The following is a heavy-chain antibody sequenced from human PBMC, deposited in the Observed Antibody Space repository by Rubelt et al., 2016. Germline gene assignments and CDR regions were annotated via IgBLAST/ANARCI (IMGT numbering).Heavy chain of an antibody. CDR3: ARRPSRDAFDI. CDR1: GGSISSYY. Sequence: WLTCTVSGGSISSYYWSWIRQPPGKGLEWIGYIYYSGSTNYNPSLKSRVTISVDTSKNQFSLKLRSVTAADTAVYYCARRPSRDAFDIWGQGTTVTVSS. J-gene: IGHJ3*02. V-gene: IGHV4-59*01. CDR2: IYYSGST.